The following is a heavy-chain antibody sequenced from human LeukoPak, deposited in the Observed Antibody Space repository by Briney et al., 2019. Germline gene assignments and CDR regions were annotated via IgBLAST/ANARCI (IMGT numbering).Heavy chain of an antibody. J-gene: IGHJ4*02. V-gene: IGHV4-4*07. CDR1: VGSISSYY. CDR2: ISTSGST. D-gene: IGHD6-19*01. CDR3: ARGYSGGWYYFDY. Sequence: SETLSLTCTVSVGSISSYYWSWIRQPAGKGLEWMGRISTSGSTNYNPSLKSRVTMSIDTSKSQFALRLSSVTAADTAVYYCARGYSGGWYYFDYWGQGTLVTVSS.